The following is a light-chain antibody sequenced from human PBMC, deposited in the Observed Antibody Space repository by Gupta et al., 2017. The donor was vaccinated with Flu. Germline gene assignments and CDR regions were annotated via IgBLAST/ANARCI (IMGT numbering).Light chain of an antibody. CDR1: QSLSGA. V-gene: IGKV3-20*01. CDR2: SAS. Sequence: EIVFAPPPGTLSLSPGERATLSCRASQSLSGALAWYQQKPGQAPRLLIFSASGRATGTPGRFSGSGSGTDFTLTISRLEPEDFAVYYCQQHAGSPFTFGPGTTVDIK. J-gene: IGKJ3*01. CDR3: QQHAGSPFT.